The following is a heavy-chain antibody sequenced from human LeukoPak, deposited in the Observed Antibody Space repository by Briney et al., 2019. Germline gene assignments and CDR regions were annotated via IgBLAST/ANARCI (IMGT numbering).Heavy chain of an antibody. CDR3: AKDQEQWLVESWNWFDP. Sequence: GGSLRLSCAASGFTFSSYAMSWARQAPGKGLEWVSAISGSGGSTYYADSVKGRFTISRDNSKNTLYLQMNSLRAEDTAVYYCAKDQEQWLVESWNWFDPWGQGTLGTVSS. CDR2: ISGSGGST. J-gene: IGHJ5*02. V-gene: IGHV3-23*01. D-gene: IGHD6-19*01. CDR1: GFTFSSYA.